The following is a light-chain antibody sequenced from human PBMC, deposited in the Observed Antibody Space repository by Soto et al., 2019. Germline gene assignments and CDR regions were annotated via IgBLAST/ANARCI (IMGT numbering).Light chain of an antibody. CDR2: GAS. CDR1: QSVSSN. J-gene: IGKJ1*01. Sequence: EIVMTQSPVTLSVSPGERATLSCRASQSVSSNLAWYQQKPGQAPRLLIYGASTRATGIPARFSGSGSGTEFTLTINSLQSEDVAVYYCQQYNNWPPKTFGQGTKVDI. V-gene: IGKV3-15*01. CDR3: QQYNNWPPKT.